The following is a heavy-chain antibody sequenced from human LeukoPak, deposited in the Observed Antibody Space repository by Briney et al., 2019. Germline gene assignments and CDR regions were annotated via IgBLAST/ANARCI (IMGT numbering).Heavy chain of an antibody. Sequence: PGGSLRLSCAASGFTFSSYGMSGVRQAPGKGLEWVAAISGSGGSTYYADSVRGRFTISRDNSKNTLYLQMNSLRAEDTAVYYCAKDPTRPWEWLGPRAYWGEGTLVTVSS. V-gene: IGHV3-23*01. D-gene: IGHD3-3*01. CDR3: AKDPTRPWEWLGPRAY. J-gene: IGHJ4*02. CDR1: GFTFSSYG. CDR2: ISGSGGST.